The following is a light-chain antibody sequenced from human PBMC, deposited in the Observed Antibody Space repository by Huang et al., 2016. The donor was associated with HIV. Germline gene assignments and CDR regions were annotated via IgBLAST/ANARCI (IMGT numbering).Light chain of an antibody. CDR1: QNIANY. CDR3: QQYYNYPF. V-gene: IGKV1-8*01. Sequence: AIRMTQSPSSLSASTGDRVTITCRASQNIANYLAWYQQKPGKVPKLLIHGATTLHNGVPSRFSGSGSGTDFALNISCLQSEDFATYYCQQYYNYPFFGPGTRLEI. CDR2: GAT. J-gene: IGKJ5*01.